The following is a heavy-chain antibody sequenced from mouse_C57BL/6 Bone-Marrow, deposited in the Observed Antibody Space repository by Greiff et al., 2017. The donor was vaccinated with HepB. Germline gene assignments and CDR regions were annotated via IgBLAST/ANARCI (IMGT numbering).Heavy chain of an antibody. Sequence: QVQLQQPGAELVRPGSSVKLSCKASGYTFTSYWMDWVKQRPGQGLEWIGNIYPSDSETHYNQKFKDKATLTVDKSSSTAYMQLSSLTSEDSAVYYCARLDSNVLYWYFDVWGTGTTVTVSS. CDR1: GYTFTSYW. V-gene: IGHV1-61*01. D-gene: IGHD2-5*01. J-gene: IGHJ1*03. CDR2: IYPSDSET. CDR3: ARLDSNVLYWYFDV.